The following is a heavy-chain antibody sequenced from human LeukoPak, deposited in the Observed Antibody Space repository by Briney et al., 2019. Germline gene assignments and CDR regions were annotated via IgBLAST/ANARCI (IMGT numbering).Heavy chain of an antibody. CDR2: INPNSGGT. J-gene: IGHJ4*02. CDR1: GYTFTGYY. V-gene: IGHV1-2*02. CDR3: ARSPLRYFDWLFYDSSVWDFDN. Sequence: ASVKVSCKASGYTFTGYYMHWVRQTPGQGLEWMGWINPNSGGTNYAQKFQGRVTMTRDTSISTAYMELSRLRSDDTPVYYCARSPLRYFDWLFYDSSVWDFDNWGQGTLVTVSS. D-gene: IGHD3-9*01.